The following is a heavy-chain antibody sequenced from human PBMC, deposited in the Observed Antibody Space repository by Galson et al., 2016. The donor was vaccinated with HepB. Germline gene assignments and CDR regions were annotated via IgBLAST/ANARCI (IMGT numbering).Heavy chain of an antibody. J-gene: IGHJ4*02. CDR3: ARNPGASTWG. CDR1: GFTVSNNY. V-gene: IGHV3-66*01. Sequence: LRLSCAASGFTVSNNYMSWVRQAPGKGLEWVSLIYSGGNTLYADSVKGRFSISRDNSKNTLYLQMNSLSAEDTAVYYCARNPGASTWGWGQGTLVTVAS. D-gene: IGHD6-13*01. CDR2: IYSGGNT.